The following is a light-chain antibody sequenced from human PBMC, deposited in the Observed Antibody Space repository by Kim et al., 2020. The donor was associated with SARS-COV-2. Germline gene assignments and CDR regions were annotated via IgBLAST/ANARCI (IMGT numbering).Light chain of an antibody. Sequence: QSALTQPRSVSGSPGQSVTISCTGTSSDVGAYNYVSWYQQHPGKAPKFMIYDVSKRPSGVPDRFSGSKSGNTASLTISGLQAEDEADYYCCSYAGTSFWVFGGGTKLTVL. CDR1: SSDVGAYNY. J-gene: IGLJ3*02. V-gene: IGLV2-11*01. CDR2: DVS. CDR3: CSYAGTSFWV.